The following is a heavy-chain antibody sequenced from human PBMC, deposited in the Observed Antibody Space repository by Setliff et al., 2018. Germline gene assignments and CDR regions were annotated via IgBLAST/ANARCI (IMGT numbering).Heavy chain of an antibody. Sequence: GASVKVSCKASGYTFTSYAMHWVRQAPGQRLEWMGWINAGNGNTKYSQKFQGRVTITRDTYASTAYMELSSLRSEDTAVYYCARGIGIAVAGCSDWGQGTLVTVSS. J-gene: IGHJ4*02. CDR2: INAGNGNT. D-gene: IGHD6-19*01. V-gene: IGHV1-3*01. CDR3: ARGIGIAVAGCSD. CDR1: GYTFTSYA.